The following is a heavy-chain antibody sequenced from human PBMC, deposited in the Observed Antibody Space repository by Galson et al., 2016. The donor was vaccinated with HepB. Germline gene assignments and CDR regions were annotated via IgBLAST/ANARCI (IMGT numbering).Heavy chain of an antibody. J-gene: IGHJ4*02. V-gene: IGHV3-30*18. CDR2: ISYDGNNK. Sequence: SLRLSCAASGFTFSSYGMHWVRQAPGKGLEWVTVISYDGNNKYYVNSVKGRFTISRDNSKNTLYLQMNSLRAEDTAVYYCAKDSSHRRFLDLEYWGQGTLVTVSS. D-gene: IGHD3-3*01. CDR3: AKDSSHRRFLDLEY. CDR1: GFTFSSYG.